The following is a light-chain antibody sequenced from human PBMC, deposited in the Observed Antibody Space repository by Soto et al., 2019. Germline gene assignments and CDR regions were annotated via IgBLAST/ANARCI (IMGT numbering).Light chain of an antibody. J-gene: IGLJ2*01. CDR3: SSYTSSSTGVA. CDR1: SSDVGGYNY. V-gene: IGLV2-14*01. Sequence: QSALTQPASVSGSPGQSITISCTGTSSDVGGYNYVSWHQQHPGKAPKLMIYEVSNRPSGVSNRFSGSKSGNTASLTISGLQAEDEADYYCSSYTSSSTGVAFGGGTKLTVL. CDR2: EVS.